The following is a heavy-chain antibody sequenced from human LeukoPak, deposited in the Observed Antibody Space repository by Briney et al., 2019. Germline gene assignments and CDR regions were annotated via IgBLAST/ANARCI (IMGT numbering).Heavy chain of an antibody. CDR3: VRGRIGMGA. D-gene: IGHD1-26*01. V-gene: IGHV3-7*03. Sequence: PGGSLRLSCAASGFTFSTYWMSWVRQAPGKGLEWVASIKEDGSERYYVDSVEGRFTISRDNAKNSLCLQMNSLRVEDTAVYYCVRGRIGMGAWGQGTLVTVSS. CDR1: GFTFSTYW. J-gene: IGHJ4*02. CDR2: IKEDGSER.